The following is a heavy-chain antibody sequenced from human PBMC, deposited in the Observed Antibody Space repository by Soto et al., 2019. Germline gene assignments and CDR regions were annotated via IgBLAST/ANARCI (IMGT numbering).Heavy chain of an antibody. Sequence: EVQLLEPGGRLVQPAGSLRLSCAASGLTFSSFATNCVRQAPGKGLAWVSTISGTGVSTYYPDSVKGRFTIYRDNSRNPLCLPVNRLRAADTAVYYCAKDGGTSWYYALDLWGQGRRVTVS. CDR3: AKDGGTSWYYALDL. D-gene: IGHD1-7*01. J-gene: IGHJ3*01. CDR2: ISGTGVST. V-gene: IGHV3-23*01. CDR1: GLTFSSFA.